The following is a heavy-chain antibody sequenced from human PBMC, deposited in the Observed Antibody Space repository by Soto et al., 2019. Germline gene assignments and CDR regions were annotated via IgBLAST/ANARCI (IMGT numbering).Heavy chain of an antibody. CDR3: ARLGGYYQALDS. CDR1: GGSINNYY. V-gene: IGHV4-59*08. D-gene: IGHD3-22*01. J-gene: IGHJ4*02. CDR2: IYYAGST. Sequence: QVQLQESGPGLVKPSETLSLTCTVSGGSINNYYWSWIRQPPGKGLEFIGYIYYAGSTTYNPSLTSRVXLXVXXSKTQFSLQLRSVTAADTAVYYCARLGGYYQALDSWGQGTRLTVSS.